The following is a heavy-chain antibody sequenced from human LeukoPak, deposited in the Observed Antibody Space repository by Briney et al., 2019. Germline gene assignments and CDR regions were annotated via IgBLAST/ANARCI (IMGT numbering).Heavy chain of an antibody. CDR2: ISWNSGSI. J-gene: IGHJ4*02. V-gene: IGHV3-9*01. Sequence: GRSLRLSCAASGFTFDDYAMHWVRQAPGKGLEWVSGISWNSGSIGYADPVKGRFTISRDNAKNSLYLQMNSLRAEDTALYYCAKGRHYYDSSGYYTYWGQGTLVTVSS. CDR3: AKGRHYYDSSGYYTY. D-gene: IGHD3-22*01. CDR1: GFTFDDYA.